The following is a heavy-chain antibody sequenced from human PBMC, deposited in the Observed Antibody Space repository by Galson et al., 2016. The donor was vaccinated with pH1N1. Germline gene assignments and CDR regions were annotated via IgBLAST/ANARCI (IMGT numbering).Heavy chain of an antibody. D-gene: IGHD3-9*01. CDR3: ARAWAVRYFDWLSSRPSRFDY. CDR2: ISSSGSTI. Sequence: SLRLSCAASGFTFSSYEMNWVRQAPGKGLEWVSYISSSGSTIYYADSVKGRFTNSRDNAKNSLYLQMNSLRAEDTAVYYYARAWAVRYFDWLSSRPSRFDYWGQGTLVTVSS. V-gene: IGHV3-48*03. J-gene: IGHJ4*02. CDR1: GFTFSSYE.